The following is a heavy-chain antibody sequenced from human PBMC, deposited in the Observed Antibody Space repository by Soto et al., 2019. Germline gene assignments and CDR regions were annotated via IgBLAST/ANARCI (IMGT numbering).Heavy chain of an antibody. D-gene: IGHD3-3*01. CDR3: ARIKVVEWFFINVDVYDMDV. V-gene: IGHV3-48*02. CDR2: ISSDSTYI. CDR1: GFNLSNYA. Sequence: EVQLVESGGGLVQPGGSQRLSCAASGFNLSNYAINWVRQVPGKGLEWVSSISSDSTYIYHEDTVTGRSTMSRHQARNLVDLQMNGLRDEDTAVYSWARIKVVEWFFINVDVYDMDVWGQGTPVTVSS. J-gene: IGHJ6*02.